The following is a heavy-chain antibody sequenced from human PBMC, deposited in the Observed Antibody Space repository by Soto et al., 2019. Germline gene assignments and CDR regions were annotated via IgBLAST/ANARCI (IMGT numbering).Heavy chain of an antibody. CDR3: ANTVPPVHDYGERNWFDP. CDR2: ISGSGGST. V-gene: IGHV3-23*01. Sequence: GGSLRLSCAASGFTFSSYAMCWVRQAPGKGLEWVSAISGSGGSTYYADSVKGRFTISRDNSKNTLYLQMNSLRAEDTAVYYCANTVPPVHDYGERNWFDPWGQGTLVTVSS. J-gene: IGHJ5*02. CDR1: GFTFSSYA. D-gene: IGHD4-17*01.